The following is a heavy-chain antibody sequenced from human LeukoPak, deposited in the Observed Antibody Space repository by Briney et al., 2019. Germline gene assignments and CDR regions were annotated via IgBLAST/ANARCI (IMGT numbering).Heavy chain of an antibody. CDR1: GGSISSSNW. CDR2: IYHSGST. Sequence: SETLSLTCAVSGGSISSSNWWSWVRQPPGKGLEWIGEIYHSGSTYYNPSLKSRVTISVDRSKNQFSLKLSSVTAADTAVYYCARYCSSTSCYQLGFDPWGQGTLVTVSS. V-gene: IGHV4-4*02. D-gene: IGHD2-2*01. CDR3: ARYCSSTSCYQLGFDP. J-gene: IGHJ5*02.